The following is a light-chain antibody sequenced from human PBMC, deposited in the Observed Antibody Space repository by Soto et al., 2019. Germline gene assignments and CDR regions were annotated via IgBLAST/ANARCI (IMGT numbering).Light chain of an antibody. V-gene: IGLV2-14*01. J-gene: IGLJ1*01. CDR1: SSDVGAYNY. CDR3: ASLTTTNFV. Sequence: QSALTQPASVSGSPGQSITISCTGTSSDVGAYNYVSWYQQHPGKVPKLMIYEVSNRPSGVSDRFSGSKSGNTASLTISGLQAEDEADYYCASLTTTNFVFGTGTKLTVL. CDR2: EVS.